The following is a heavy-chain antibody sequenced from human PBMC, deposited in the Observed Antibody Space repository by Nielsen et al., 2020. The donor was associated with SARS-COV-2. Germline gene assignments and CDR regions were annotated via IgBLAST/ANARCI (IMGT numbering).Heavy chain of an antibody. CDR3: ARDFKGYCSSSSCLDAFDI. Sequence: GESLKISCAASGFTFSSYAMHWVRQAPGKGLEWVSCISGSSRYIYYADSVKGRFTISRDNAKNSLYLQMNSLRAEDTAVYYCARDFKGYCSSSSCLDAFDIWGQGTMVTVSS. V-gene: IGHV3-21*01. CDR2: ISGSSRYI. D-gene: IGHD2-2*01. CDR1: GFTFSSYA. J-gene: IGHJ3*02.